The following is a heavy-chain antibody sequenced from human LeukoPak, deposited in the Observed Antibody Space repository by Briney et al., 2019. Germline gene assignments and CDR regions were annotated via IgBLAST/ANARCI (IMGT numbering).Heavy chain of an antibody. V-gene: IGHV5-51*01. J-gene: IGHJ4*02. D-gene: IGHD3-22*01. Sequence: GESLKISCKGSGYTFSTHWIGWVRQTPGKGLEWMGTIYPGDSDTRYSPSFQGQVTISADKSISTAYLQWSSLKASDTAMYYCARLDDSSGLAGYWGQGTLVTVSS. CDR3: ARLDDSSGLAGY. CDR1: GYTFSTHW. CDR2: IYPGDSDT.